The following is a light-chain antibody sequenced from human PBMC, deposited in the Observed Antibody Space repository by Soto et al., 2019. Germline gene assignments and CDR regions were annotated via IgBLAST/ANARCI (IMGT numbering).Light chain of an antibody. V-gene: IGKV3D-15*01. CDR1: QSVSNN. CDR3: QQYNNWPT. J-gene: IGKJ1*01. Sequence: DIVMTQSPLSLPVTPGEPASVSCRSSQSVSNNYLAWYQQKPGQAPRLLIYGASNRATGIPDRFSGSGSGTEFTLTISSLQSEDFAVYYCQQYNNWPTFGQGTKVDIK. CDR2: GAS.